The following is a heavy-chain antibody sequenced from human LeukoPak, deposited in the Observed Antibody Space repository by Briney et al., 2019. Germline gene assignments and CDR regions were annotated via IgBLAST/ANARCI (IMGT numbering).Heavy chain of an antibody. J-gene: IGHJ1*01. V-gene: IGHV1-18*01. CDR2: ISLYNAKT. Sequence: GASVKVSCKASGYTFTSHAISWVRQAPGQGLDWMGWISLYNAKTNYAQKLQGRVTMTTDTSTSTAYMELMSLRSDDTAVYYCARLGVAGDPSSAEYLQHWGQGTLVTVSS. CDR3: ARLGVAGDPSSAEYLQH. D-gene: IGHD6-19*01. CDR1: GYTFTSHA.